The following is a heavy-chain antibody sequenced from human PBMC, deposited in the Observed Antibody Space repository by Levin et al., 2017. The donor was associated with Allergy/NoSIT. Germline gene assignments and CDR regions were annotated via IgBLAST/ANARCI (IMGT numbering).Heavy chain of an antibody. Sequence: GGSLRLSCAASGFTFSDRNMDWVRQAPGKGLEWVGRTTNKDNSHTTEYAASVKGRFTISRDDSRNSLYLQMNSLRTEDTAVYYCAREGGNYYDRSGYLDYWGQGTLVTVSS. D-gene: IGHD3-22*01. J-gene: IGHJ4*02. CDR2: TTNKDNSHTT. CDR3: AREGGNYYDRSGYLDY. CDR1: GFTFSDRN. V-gene: IGHV3-72*01.